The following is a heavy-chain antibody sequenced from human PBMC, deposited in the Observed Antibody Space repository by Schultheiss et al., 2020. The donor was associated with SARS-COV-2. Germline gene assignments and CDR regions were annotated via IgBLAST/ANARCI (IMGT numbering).Heavy chain of an antibody. J-gene: IGHJ4*02. V-gene: IGHV3-48*01. D-gene: IGHD6-19*01. Sequence: GGSLRLSCAASGFTFSSYAMSWVRQAPGKGLEWVSHISSSGSTIYYADSVKGRFTISRDNSKNTLYLQMNSLRAEDTAVYYCARDLRGWYYYFDYWGQGTLVTVSS. CDR2: ISSSGSTI. CDR3: ARDLRGWYYYFDY. CDR1: GFTFSSYA.